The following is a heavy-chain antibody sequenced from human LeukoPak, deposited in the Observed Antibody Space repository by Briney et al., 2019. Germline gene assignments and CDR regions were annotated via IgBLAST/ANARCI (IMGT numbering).Heavy chain of an antibody. CDR3: ARWVATILHSFDV. J-gene: IGHJ3*01. V-gene: IGHV4-34*01. CDR2: INHRGSA. Sequence: SETLSLTCAVYGDSFNDFFWTWIRQSPGKGLEWIGEINHRGSANYNPSLESRVTISVDTSKNQFSLYLASVTAADTAVYYCARWVATILHSFDVWGRGTMVTVSS. D-gene: IGHD5-24*01. CDR1: GDSFNDFF.